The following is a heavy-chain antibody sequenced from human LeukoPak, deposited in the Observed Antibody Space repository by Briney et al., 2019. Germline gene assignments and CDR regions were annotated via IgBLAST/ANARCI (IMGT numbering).Heavy chain of an antibody. CDR3: AKLVGMDYDFWSGTVDY. D-gene: IGHD3-3*01. J-gene: IGHJ4*02. CDR2: ISSNGGST. CDR1: GFTFSSYA. Sequence: GGSLRLSCAASGFTFSSYALHWVRQAPGKGLEYVSAISSNGGSTYYANSVKGRFTISRDNSKNTLYLQMNSLRAEDTAVYYCAKLVGMDYDFWSGTVDYWGQGTLVTVSS. V-gene: IGHV3-64*01.